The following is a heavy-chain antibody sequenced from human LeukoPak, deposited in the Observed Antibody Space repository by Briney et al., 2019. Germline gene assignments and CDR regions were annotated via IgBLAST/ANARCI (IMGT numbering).Heavy chain of an antibody. CDR3: AKDKGRYYYYYMDV. V-gene: IGHV3-20*04. J-gene: IGHJ6*03. CDR1: GFTFDDYG. CDR2: INWNGGST. Sequence: GSLRLSCAASGFTFDDYGMSWVRQAPGKGLEWVSGINWNGGSTGYADSVKGRFTISRDNAKNSLYLQMNSLRAEDMALYYCAKDKGRYYYYYMDVWGKGTTVTVSS.